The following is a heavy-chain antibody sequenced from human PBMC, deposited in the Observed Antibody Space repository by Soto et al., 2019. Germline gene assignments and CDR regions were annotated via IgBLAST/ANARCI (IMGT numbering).Heavy chain of an antibody. CDR2: IYYRGNT. CDR1: GDSINSDKYY. D-gene: IGHD3-9*01. Sequence: SETLSLTCSVSGDSINSDKYYWGWIRQPPGKGLEWIGIIYYRGNTYYNPSLQTRVTTSLDKSKSQFSLRLNSVTAADSAVYFCARLEGLATISYYFDFWGQGAQVTVSS. CDR3: ARLEGLATISYYFDF. J-gene: IGHJ4*02. V-gene: IGHV4-39*01.